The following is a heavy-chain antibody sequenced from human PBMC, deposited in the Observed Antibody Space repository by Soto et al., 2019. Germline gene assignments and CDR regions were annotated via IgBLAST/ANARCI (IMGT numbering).Heavy chain of an antibody. CDR2: IYSDGTT. CDR1: GFTVSSNY. Sequence: GGSLRLSCAASGFTVSSNYMSWVRQAPGKGLEWVSLIYSDGTTYYADSVKGQFTISRDNSKNTLYLQMNSLRAEDTAVYYCARDRCSGGSCYYNYGMDVWGQGTTVTVSS. J-gene: IGHJ6*02. D-gene: IGHD2-15*01. CDR3: ARDRCSGGSCYYNYGMDV. V-gene: IGHV3-53*01.